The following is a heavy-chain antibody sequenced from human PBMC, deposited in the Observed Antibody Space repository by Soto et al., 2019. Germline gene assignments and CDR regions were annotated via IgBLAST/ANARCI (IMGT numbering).Heavy chain of an antibody. CDR1: GGTFSSYA. V-gene: IGHV1-69*13. D-gene: IGHD6-13*01. CDR3: ARDFNNGIAAAGRGDWFDP. J-gene: IGHJ5*02. CDR2: IIPIFGTA. Sequence: EASVKVSCKASGGTFSSYAISWVRQAPGQVLEWMGGIIPIFGTANYAQKFQGRVTITADESTSTAYMELSSLRSEDTAVYYCARDFNNGIAAAGRGDWFDPWGQGTLVTVSS.